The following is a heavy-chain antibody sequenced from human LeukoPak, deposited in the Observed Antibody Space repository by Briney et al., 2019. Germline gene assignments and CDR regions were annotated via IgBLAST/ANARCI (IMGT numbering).Heavy chain of an antibody. CDR2: ISGSGGST. V-gene: IGHV3-23*01. D-gene: IGHD3-22*01. CDR1: GFTFSSYA. J-gene: IGHJ4*02. Sequence: GXXLRLSCAASGFTFSSYAMSWVRQAPGKGLEWVAAISGSGGSTYYADSVKGWFTISRDNSKNTLYLQMNSLRAEDTAVYYCAKASTIVPPLYYFDYWGQGTLVTVSS. CDR3: AKASTIVPPLYYFDY.